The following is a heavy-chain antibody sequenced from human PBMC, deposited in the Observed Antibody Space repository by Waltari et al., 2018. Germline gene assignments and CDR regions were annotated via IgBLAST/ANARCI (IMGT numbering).Heavy chain of an antibody. CDR2: IYSGGNT. Sequence: EVQLVETGGGLIQPGGSLRLSCAASGFAASSHYISWVRQAPGKGLEWVSVIYSGGNTYYSDSVKGRFTISRDNSKNTLSLQMNSLRVEDTAVYYCVRNYNGKLYWGQGTLVTVSS. D-gene: IGHD3-10*01. V-gene: IGHV3-53*02. J-gene: IGHJ4*02. CDR3: VRNYNGKLY. CDR1: GFAASSHY.